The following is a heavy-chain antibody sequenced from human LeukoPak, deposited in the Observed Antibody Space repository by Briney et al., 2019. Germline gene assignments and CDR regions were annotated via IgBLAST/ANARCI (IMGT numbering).Heavy chain of an antibody. CDR1: GFTLSFYA. CDR2: ISGSGDTT. J-gene: IGHJ4*02. Sequence: PGGSLRLSCAGSGFTLSFYAMSWVRQAPGKGLEWVSAISGSGDTTYYADSVKGRFTISRDNSKNTLYLQMNSLRAEDTAIYYCAKERYDFSSGYLYYFDYWGQGTLVTVSS. D-gene: IGHD3-3*01. CDR3: AKERYDFSSGYLYYFDY. V-gene: IGHV3-23*01.